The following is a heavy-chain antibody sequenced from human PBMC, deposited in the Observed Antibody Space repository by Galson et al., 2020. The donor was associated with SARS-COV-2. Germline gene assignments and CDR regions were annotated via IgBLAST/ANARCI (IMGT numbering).Heavy chain of an antibody. J-gene: IGHJ6*02. V-gene: IGHV3-21*01. CDR1: GFPFSTYS. Sequence: NSGGSLRLSCAASGFPFSTYSMNWVRLAPGKGLEWVSSISTSSSYTYYVDSVKGRFSISRDNPRNSLYLQMNSLRAEDTAVYYCARDEGIRGCNDGRVEYGMDVWGQGTTVTVSS. CDR2: ISTSSSYT. D-gene: IGHD5-18*01. CDR3: ARDEGIRGCNDGRVEYGMDV.